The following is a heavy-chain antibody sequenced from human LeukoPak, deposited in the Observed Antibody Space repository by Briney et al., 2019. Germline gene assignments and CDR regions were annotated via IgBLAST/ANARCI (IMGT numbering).Heavy chain of an antibody. CDR3: ALMVRGVIVYFDY. CDR1: GYTFSSYW. CDR2: IYPGDSDT. J-gene: IGHJ4*02. V-gene: IGHV5-51*03. D-gene: IGHD3-10*01. Sequence: PGQSLTLSCTGTGYTFSSYWIGWVSQMPGKCMEWMGIIYPGDSDTRYSPSFQGQVTISADKSISTAYLQWSSLKASDTAMYYCALMVRGVIVYFDYWGQGTLVTVSS.